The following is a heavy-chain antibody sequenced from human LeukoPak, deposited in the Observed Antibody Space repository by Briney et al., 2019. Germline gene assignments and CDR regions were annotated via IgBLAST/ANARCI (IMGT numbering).Heavy chain of an antibody. V-gene: IGHV4-61*02. D-gene: IGHD2-2*01. CDR1: GGSISSGSYY. CDR2: IYTSGST. J-gene: IGHJ5*02. CDR3: AREGGYCSSTSCHYNWFDP. Sequence: NPSQTLSLTCTVSGGSISSGSYYWSWIRQPAGKGLEWIERIYTSGSTNYNPSLKSRVTMPVDTSKNQFSLKLSSVTAADTAVYYCAREGGYCSSTSCHYNWFDPWGQGTLVTVSS.